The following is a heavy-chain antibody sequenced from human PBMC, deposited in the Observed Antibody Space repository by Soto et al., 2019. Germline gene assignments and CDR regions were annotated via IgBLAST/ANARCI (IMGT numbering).Heavy chain of an antibody. Sequence: ASVKVSCKAAGYTITSYGFSWVRQAPRRGLEWMGWISAYDGNTNYAQKLQGRVTMTTDTSTSTAYMELRGLRSDDTAVFYGAGDHDFHSRSSGRDYWGQGTLVTVSS. CDR1: GYTITSYG. J-gene: IGHJ4*02. CDR2: ISAYDGNT. V-gene: IGHV1-18*01. CDR3: AGDHDFHSRSSGRDY. D-gene: IGHD3-3*01.